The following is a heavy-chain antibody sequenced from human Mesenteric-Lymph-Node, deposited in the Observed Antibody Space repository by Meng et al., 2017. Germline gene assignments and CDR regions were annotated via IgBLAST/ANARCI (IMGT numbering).Heavy chain of an antibody. D-gene: IGHD3-22*01. CDR1: GDSLNSYY. Sequence: QVQLQESGPGLVNPSETLSLTCTVSGDSLNSYYWSWIRQPPGKGLEWIGYIYYRGSTSYSPSLKSRVTISIDTSKKQFSLKLRSVTAADTAVYYCASSDYYRSDYWGQGTLVTVSS. CDR2: IYYRGST. J-gene: IGHJ4*02. CDR3: ASSDYYRSDY. V-gene: IGHV4-59*08.